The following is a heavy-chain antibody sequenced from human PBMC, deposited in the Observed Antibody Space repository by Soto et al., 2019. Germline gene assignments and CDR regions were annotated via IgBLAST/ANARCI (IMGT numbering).Heavy chain of an antibody. D-gene: IGHD5-18*01. V-gene: IGHV1-3*01. CDR3: ERDTGYTFGSLNY. J-gene: IGHJ4*02. CDR1: GYTFTDYA. Sequence: HVELVQSGADVKKPGASVTISCKASGYTFTDYALHWVRQAPGQRLEWMGWMNAGVGNTLYSQKFQGRITITRDTSASTAYMELNSLKSEDTAIYYCERDTGYTFGSLNYWGPGTLVTVSS. CDR2: MNAGVGNT.